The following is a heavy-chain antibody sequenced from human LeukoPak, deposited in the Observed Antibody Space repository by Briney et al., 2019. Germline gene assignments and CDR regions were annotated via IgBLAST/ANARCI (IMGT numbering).Heavy chain of an antibody. V-gene: IGHV1-69*13. CDR2: IIPIFGTA. Sequence: ASVTVSFKASGGTFSSYAISWVRQAPGQGLEWMGGIIPIFGTANYAQKFQGRVTITADESTSTAYMELSSLRSEDTAVYYCARQEDSSGWYHYWGQGTLVTVSS. D-gene: IGHD6-19*01. J-gene: IGHJ4*02. CDR3: ARQEDSSGWYHY. CDR1: GGTFSSYA.